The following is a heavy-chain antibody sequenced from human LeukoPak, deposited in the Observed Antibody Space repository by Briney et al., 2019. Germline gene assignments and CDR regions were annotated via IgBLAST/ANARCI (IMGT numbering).Heavy chain of an antibody. Sequence: GGSLRLSCAASGFTYSSYSMNWVRQAPGKGLEWVSSISSSSSYIYYADSVKGRFTISRDNAKNSLYLQMNSLRAEDTAVYYCARVRKYSGYYSWYFDLWGRGTLVTVSS. CDR1: GFTYSSYS. V-gene: IGHV3-21*01. J-gene: IGHJ2*01. CDR2: ISSSSSYI. D-gene: IGHD5-12*01. CDR3: ARVRKYSGYYSWYFDL.